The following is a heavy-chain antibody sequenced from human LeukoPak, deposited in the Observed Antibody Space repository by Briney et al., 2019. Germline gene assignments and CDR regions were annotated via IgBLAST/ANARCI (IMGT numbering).Heavy chain of an antibody. CDR2: ISGSGGST. J-gene: IGHJ1*01. V-gene: IGHV3-23*01. D-gene: IGHD3-22*01. CDR1: GFTFSSYA. CDR3: AKVTYYYDSSGQAEYFQH. Sequence: PGGYLRLYCAASGFTFSSYAMSWVRQAPGKGLEWVSAISGSGGSTYYADSVKGRFTISRDNSKNTLYLQMNSLRAEDTAVYYCAKVTYYYDSSGQAEYFQHWGQGTLVTVSS.